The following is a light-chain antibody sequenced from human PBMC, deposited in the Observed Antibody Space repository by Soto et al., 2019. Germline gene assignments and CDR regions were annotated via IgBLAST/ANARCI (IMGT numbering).Light chain of an antibody. CDR1: SSDVGGYHY. CDR3: SPYTSRTTPV. CDR2: DVS. V-gene: IGLV2-14*01. J-gene: IGLJ1*01. Sequence: QSALNQPASVSGSPGQSITISCTGTSSDVGGYHYVSWYQQYPGKAPKVMIYDVSNRPSGVSNRFSGSKSGTTASLTISGLQAEDDADYYCSPYTSRTTPVFRSATHVTDL.